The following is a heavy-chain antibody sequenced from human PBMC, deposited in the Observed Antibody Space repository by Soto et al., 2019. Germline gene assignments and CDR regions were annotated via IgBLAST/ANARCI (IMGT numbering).Heavy chain of an antibody. Sequence: LETLSLTCTVSGDSISTDYWSWIRQSPGKGLEWIGFIYYGGSTNYNPSLKSRVTISVDTPKNQFSLKLSSVTAADTAVYYCAKNWNWGSLVHWGQGTLVTVSS. V-gene: IGHV4-59*08. CDR1: GDSISTDY. J-gene: IGHJ4*02. D-gene: IGHD7-27*01. CDR3: AKNWNWGSLVH. CDR2: IYYGGST.